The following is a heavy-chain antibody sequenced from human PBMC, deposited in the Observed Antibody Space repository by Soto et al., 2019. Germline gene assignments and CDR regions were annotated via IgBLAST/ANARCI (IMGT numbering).Heavy chain of an antibody. J-gene: IGHJ6*02. Sequence: GGSLRLSCAASGFTFSSYGMHWVRQAPGKGLEWVAVISYDGSNKYYADSVKGRFTISRDNSKNTLYLQMNSLRAEDTAVYYCAKDLDIVVVPAALTNYYYYYGMDVWGQGTTVTVSS. CDR3: AKDLDIVVVPAALTNYYYYYGMDV. CDR2: ISYDGSNK. D-gene: IGHD2-2*03. CDR1: GFTFSSYG. V-gene: IGHV3-30*18.